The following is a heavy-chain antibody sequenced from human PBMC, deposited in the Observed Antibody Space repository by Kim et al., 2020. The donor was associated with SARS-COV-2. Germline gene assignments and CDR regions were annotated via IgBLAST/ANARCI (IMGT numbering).Heavy chain of an antibody. D-gene: IGHD5-18*01. V-gene: IGHV4-31*03. Sequence: SETLSLTCTVSGGSISSGDYYWSWIRQHPGKGLEWIGYIYYSGSTYYNPSLKSRVTISVDTSKNQFSLKLSSVTAAETAVYYCARWEGGYSYGLRYWGQGTLGTVSS. CDR3: ARWEGGYSYGLRY. J-gene: IGHJ4*02. CDR1: GGSISSGDYY. CDR2: IYYSGST.